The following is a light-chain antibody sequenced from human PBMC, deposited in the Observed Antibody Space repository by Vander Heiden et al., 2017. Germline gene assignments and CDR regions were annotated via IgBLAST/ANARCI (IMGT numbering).Light chain of an antibody. CDR2: RNE. CDR3: AAWDDILGVV. J-gene: IGLJ2*01. V-gene: IGLV1-47*01. CDR1: SSNIGSNY. Sequence: SVLPQPPSASGTPGQRATVSCSGSSSNIGSNYVYWYQQHPGTAPKLLIYRNEQRPSGVPDRFAGSKSCTSASLAISGLLAEDEADYYGAAWDDILGVVFGGGTKLTVL.